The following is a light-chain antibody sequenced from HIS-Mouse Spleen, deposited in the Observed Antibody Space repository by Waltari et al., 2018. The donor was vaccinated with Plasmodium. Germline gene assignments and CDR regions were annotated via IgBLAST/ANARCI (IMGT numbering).Light chain of an antibody. CDR1: SSNIGAGYD. J-gene: IGLJ3*02. CDR2: GNS. CDR3: QSYDSSLSGSWV. V-gene: IGLV1-40*01. Sequence: QSVLTQPPSVSGAPGQRVTISCTGSSSNIGAGYDVHWYQQLPGTAPKLLIYGNSNRPSGVPDRFSGSKSGTSASLAITGLQAEDEADYYCQSYDSSLSGSWVF.